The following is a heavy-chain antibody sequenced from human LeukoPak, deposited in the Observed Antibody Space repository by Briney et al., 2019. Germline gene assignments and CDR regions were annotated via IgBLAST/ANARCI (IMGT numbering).Heavy chain of an antibody. CDR2: ITNDGSST. V-gene: IGHV3-74*01. CDR3: TRDRGAYNLYDY. J-gene: IGHJ4*02. Sequence: GGSLRLSCAASGLTFSSHWMHWVRQAPGKGLVWVSRITNDGSSTTYADSVKGRFTISRDNAKNMLYLQVNSLRAEDTAVYHCTRDRGAYNLYDYWGQGTLVTVSS. CDR1: GLTFSSHW. D-gene: IGHD1-1*01.